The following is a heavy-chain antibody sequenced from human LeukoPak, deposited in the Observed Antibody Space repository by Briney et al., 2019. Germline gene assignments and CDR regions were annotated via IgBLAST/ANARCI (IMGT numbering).Heavy chain of an antibody. V-gene: IGHV3-23*01. J-gene: IGHJ4*02. CDR3: ASLYSDYGDY. D-gene: IGHD1-26*01. CDR2: ISASGSGT. Sequence: GGSLRLSCAASEFTFSNFAMSWVRQAPGKGLEWVSVISASGSGTYYADSVKGRFTISRDNSRNTLYLQMNSLRAEDTAVYYCASLYSDYGDYWGQGTLVTVSS. CDR1: EFTFSNFA.